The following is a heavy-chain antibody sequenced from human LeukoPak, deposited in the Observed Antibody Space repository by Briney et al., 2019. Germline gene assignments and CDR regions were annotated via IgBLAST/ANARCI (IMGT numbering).Heavy chain of an antibody. CDR2: IYTSGTI. D-gene: IGHD3-10*01. V-gene: IGHV4-38-2*02. Sequence: PSETLSLTCTVSGYSISSGYYWGWIRQPPGKGLEWIGRIYTSGTITYNPSLKSRVTMSVDTSKNQFSLKLSSVTAADTAVYYCARDSGTTGEVKFDPWGQGTLVTVSS. CDR3: ARDSGTTGEVKFDP. J-gene: IGHJ5*02. CDR1: GYSISSGYY.